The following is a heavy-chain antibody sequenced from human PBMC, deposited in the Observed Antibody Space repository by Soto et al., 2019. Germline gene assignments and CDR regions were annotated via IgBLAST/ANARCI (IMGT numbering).Heavy chain of an antibody. CDR1: GLTITSST. CDR2: IVVASGNT. CDR3: AAVTHYYDSSGYYSPLDY. J-gene: IGHJ4*02. D-gene: IGHD3-22*01. Sequence: ASVKVTCKASGLTITSSTVHCVQQANRQRLEWIGWIVVASGNTNYAQKFQERVSITRDMSTATSYMELSSLRSEDMAVYYCAAVTHYYDSSGYYSPLDYWGQGTLVTSPQ. V-gene: IGHV1-58*01.